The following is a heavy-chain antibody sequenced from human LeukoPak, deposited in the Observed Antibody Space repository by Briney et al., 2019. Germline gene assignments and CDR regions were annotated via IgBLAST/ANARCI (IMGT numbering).Heavy chain of an antibody. CDR3: ASGLGYCSSTSCRMFDY. J-gene: IGHJ4*02. Sequence: GESLKISCKGSGYSFTSYWISWVRQMPGKGLEWMGRIDPSDSYTNYSPSFQGHVTISADKSISTAYLQWSSLKASDTAMYYCASGLGYCSSTSCRMFDYGGQGTLVTVSS. CDR2: IDPSDSYT. D-gene: IGHD2-2*01. CDR1: GYSFTSYW. V-gene: IGHV5-10-1*01.